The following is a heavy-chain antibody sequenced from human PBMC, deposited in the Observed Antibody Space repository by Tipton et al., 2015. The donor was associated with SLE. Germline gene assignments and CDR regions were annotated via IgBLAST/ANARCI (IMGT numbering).Heavy chain of an antibody. V-gene: IGHV1-18*01. Sequence: QSGAEVKKPGASVKVSCKASGYTFTSYGISWVRQAPGQGLEWMGWISAYNGNTNYAQKLQGRVTMTTDTSTSTAYMELRSLRSDDTAGYYCARGGSCSSTSCSPRYYYGMDVWGQGTTVTVSS. CDR1: GYTFTSYG. CDR3: ARGGSCSSTSCSPRYYYGMDV. J-gene: IGHJ6*02. D-gene: IGHD2-2*01. CDR2: ISAYNGNT.